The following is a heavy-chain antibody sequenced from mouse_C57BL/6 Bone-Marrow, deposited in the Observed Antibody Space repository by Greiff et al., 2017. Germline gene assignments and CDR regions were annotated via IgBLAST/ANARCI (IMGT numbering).Heavy chain of an antibody. V-gene: IGHV5-2*03. CDR3: AKQGRNSSGYD. J-gene: IGHJ2*01. CDR2: INSDGGSP. D-gene: IGHD3-2*02. Sequence: EVMLVESGGGLVQPGESLKLSCESNEYAFPSHDMSWVRKTPEKRLELVAAINSDGGSPYYPDTMESRFNISRDNTKKTLYLQMSSLRSEDTALYYGAKQGRNSSGYDWGQGTTLTVSS. CDR1: EYAFPSHD.